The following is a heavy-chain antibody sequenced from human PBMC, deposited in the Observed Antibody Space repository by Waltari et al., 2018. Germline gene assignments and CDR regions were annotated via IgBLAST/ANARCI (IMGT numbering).Heavy chain of an antibody. J-gene: IGHJ4*01. V-gene: IGHV3-23*01. CDR3: AKRGAPGELWFFDY. CDR1: GFTFRDYA. D-gene: IGHD2-21*01. CDR2: VGRSGAAT. Sequence: EVQLLESGGGLVQPGGSLRLSCTVSGFTFRDYAMTWVRQAPGKGVEWGGRVGRSGAATYYADSVKGRFAISRDNSRNTLYLQMNSLRAEDTAMYYCAKRGAPGELWFFDYWGQETWSPSPQ.